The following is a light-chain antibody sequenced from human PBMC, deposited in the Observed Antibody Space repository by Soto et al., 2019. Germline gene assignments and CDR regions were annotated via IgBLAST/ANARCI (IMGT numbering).Light chain of an antibody. J-gene: IGKJ4*01. V-gene: IGKV3D-15*01. CDR2: GAS. CDR3: QHYKDWPPLT. Sequence: EILMTQSPLTLSVSPGEGATLSCSASQNIKSNLAWYQQRPGQATRVLIYGASSRASCIPDRFSGSGAGTDLTISSNGREPEDFAAYDCQHYKDWPPLTFGGGNRV. CDR1: QNIKSN.